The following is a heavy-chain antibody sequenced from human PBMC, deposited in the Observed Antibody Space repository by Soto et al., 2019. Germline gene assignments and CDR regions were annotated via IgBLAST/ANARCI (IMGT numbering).Heavy chain of an antibody. J-gene: IGHJ5*02. D-gene: IGHD2-2*02. CDR2: IIPIFGTA. Sequence: QVPLVQSGAEVKKPGSSVKVSCKASGGTFSSYAISWVRQAPGQGLEWMGGIIPIFGTANYAQKFQGRVTITADESTSTAYMELSSLRSEDTAVYYCARGRYCSSTSCYTDNWFDPWGQGTLVTVSS. CDR3: ARGRYCSSTSCYTDNWFDP. CDR1: GGTFSSYA. V-gene: IGHV1-69*01.